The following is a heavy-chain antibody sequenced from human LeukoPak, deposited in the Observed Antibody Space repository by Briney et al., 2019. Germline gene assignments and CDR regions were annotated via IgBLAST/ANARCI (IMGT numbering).Heavy chain of an antibody. V-gene: IGHV1-2*02. D-gene: IGHD1-26*01. J-gene: IGHJ4*02. Sequence: ASVKVSCKASGYTFTSYGISWVRQAPGQGLEWMGWINPNSGGTNYAQKFQGRVTMTRDTSISTAYMELSRLRSDDTAVYYCARGAYIVGATDYWGQGTLVTVSS. CDR3: ARGAYIVGATDY. CDR2: INPNSGGT. CDR1: GYTFTSYG.